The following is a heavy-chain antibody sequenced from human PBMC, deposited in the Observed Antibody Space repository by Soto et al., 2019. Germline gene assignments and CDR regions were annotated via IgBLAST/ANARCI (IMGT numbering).Heavy chain of an antibody. V-gene: IGHV3-23*01. CDR2: VAAGGGHT. D-gene: IGHD3-16*02. Sequence: GGSLRLSCVASGFSFDKYAMAWVRQAPGKGLEWVSHVAAGGGHTYYAESVKGRFTISRDNSKNTLFLQINTLRADDTAIYFCARRTSFLGAFDYWGQGVLVTAPQ. CDR1: GFSFDKYA. CDR3: ARRTSFLGAFDY. J-gene: IGHJ4*02.